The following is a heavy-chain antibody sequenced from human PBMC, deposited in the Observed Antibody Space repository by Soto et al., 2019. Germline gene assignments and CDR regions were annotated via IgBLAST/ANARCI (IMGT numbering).Heavy chain of an antibody. D-gene: IGHD2-15*01. CDR3: ARDHGLSSYAFDI. CDR1: GFTFSSYS. V-gene: IGHV3-21*01. CDR2: ISSSSSYI. J-gene: IGHJ3*02. Sequence: EVQLVESGGGLVKPGGSLRLSCAASGFTFSSYSMNWVRQAPGKGLEWVSSISSSSSYIYHADSVKGRFTISRDNAKNSLYLQMNSLRAEDTAVYYCARDHGLSSYAFDIWGQGTMVTVSS.